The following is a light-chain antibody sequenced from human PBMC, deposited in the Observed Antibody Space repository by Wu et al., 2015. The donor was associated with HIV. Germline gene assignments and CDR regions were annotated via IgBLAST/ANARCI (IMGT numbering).Light chain of an antibody. J-gene: IGKJ1*01. Sequence: DIQMTQSPSSLSASVGDRVTITCRASQSISTFPLWYQQRPGAAPKLLIYAASNLQSGVPSRFSGSGSGTDFTLTISSLQPEDFASYYCQQIYNTPKTFGQGTKVEI. CDR1: QSISTF. CDR3: QQIYNTPKT. V-gene: IGKV1-39*01. CDR2: AAS.